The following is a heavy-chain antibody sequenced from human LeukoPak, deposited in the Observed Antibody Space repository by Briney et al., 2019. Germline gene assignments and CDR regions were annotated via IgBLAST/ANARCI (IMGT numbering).Heavy chain of an antibody. D-gene: IGHD6-13*01. Sequence: ASVKVSCKASGYTFTGYYMHWVRQAPGQGLEWMGRINPNSSGTNYAQKFQGRVTMTRDTSISTAYMELSRLRSDDTAVYYCARGVIAAAGTFWFDPWGQGTLVTVSS. CDR1: GYTFTGYY. V-gene: IGHV1-2*06. J-gene: IGHJ5*02. CDR2: INPNSSGT. CDR3: ARGVIAAAGTFWFDP.